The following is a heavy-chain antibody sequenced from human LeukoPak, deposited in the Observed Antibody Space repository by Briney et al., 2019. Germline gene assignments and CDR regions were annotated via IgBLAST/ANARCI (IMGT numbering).Heavy chain of an antibody. D-gene: IGHD1/OR15-1a*01. Sequence: ASVKVSCKTSGYTFTTSGITWVRQAPGRGLDWMGWFSAYTGERHSAEKLQGSVTMTTDTSRSTGYMELKSLTSDDTAVYYCAREVWNSAISSLFDYWGQGTLVIVSS. CDR2: FSAYTGER. V-gene: IGHV1-18*04. CDR1: GYTFTTSG. J-gene: IGHJ4*02. CDR3: AREVWNSAISSLFDY.